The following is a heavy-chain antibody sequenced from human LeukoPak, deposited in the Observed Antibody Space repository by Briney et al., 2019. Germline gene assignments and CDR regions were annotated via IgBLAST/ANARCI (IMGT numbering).Heavy chain of an antibody. Sequence: GGSLRLSCAASGFTFSDYYMTWVRQAPGKGLEWLSYITNRGDTVFYADSVKGRFTVSRDNAKRSLYLQMNSLRAEDTAVYYCARSADSSGYFREITLYYFDYWGQGTLVTVSS. CDR2: ITNRGDTV. CDR1: GFTFSDYY. D-gene: IGHD3-22*01. CDR3: ARSADSSGYFREITLYYFDY. J-gene: IGHJ4*02. V-gene: IGHV3-11*01.